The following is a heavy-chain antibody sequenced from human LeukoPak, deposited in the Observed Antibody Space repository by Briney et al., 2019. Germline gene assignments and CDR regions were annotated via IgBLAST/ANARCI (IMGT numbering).Heavy chain of an antibody. CDR3: CTPSGFPTLSPSFGS. V-gene: IGHV3-15*01. Sequence: GGSLRLSCKASGFTFSSAWMTWVRQAPGKGLEWVGRIKSEADGGASEYAAPIKGRFIISRDDSNNTLYLQMNSLKNEDTAVYYCCTPSGFPTLSPSFGSWGQGTLVTVSS. D-gene: IGHD3-10*01. CDR1: GFTFSSAW. J-gene: IGHJ4*02. CDR2: IKSEADGGAS.